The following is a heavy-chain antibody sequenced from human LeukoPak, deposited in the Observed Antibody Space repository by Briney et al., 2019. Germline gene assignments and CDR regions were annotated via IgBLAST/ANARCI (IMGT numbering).Heavy chain of an antibody. CDR3: ARNNGMDV. Sequence: GGSLRLSCAASGFALSSHWMTWVRQVPGRGPEWVANVNRDRSETYYLDSVKGRFTIPKDNAKNSLYLQMNSLRAEDTALYHCARNNGMDVWGQGTTVIVSS. CDR2: VNRDRSET. CDR1: GFALSSHW. V-gene: IGHV3-7*03. J-gene: IGHJ6*02.